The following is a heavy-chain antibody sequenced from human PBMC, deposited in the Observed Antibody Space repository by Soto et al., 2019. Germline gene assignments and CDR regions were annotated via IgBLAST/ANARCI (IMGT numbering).Heavy chain of an antibody. CDR2: IIPIFGAA. CDR1: GGSFNSFA. D-gene: IGHD2-21*02. Sequence: ASVKVSCKASGGSFNSFAISWVRQAPGQGLEWMGGIIPIFGAASYGQRIQGRVTITADESTSTAFMELSSLRSEDTAVYYCATSGECGGDCYVYRMDVCVQGTTVTVSS. V-gene: IGHV1-69*13. J-gene: IGHJ6*02. CDR3: ATSGECGGDCYVYRMDV.